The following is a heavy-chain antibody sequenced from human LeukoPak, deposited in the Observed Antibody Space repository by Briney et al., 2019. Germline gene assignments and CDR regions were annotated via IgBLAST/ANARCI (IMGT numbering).Heavy chain of an antibody. J-gene: IGHJ4*02. CDR3: ARREWLYDF. CDR1: GFTFISDS. D-gene: IGHD3-3*01. Sequence: GGSLRLSCAASGFTFISDSMNWVRQAPGKVEERDSYNSSSSSTIYYADSVKGRFTISRHNAKNPLYLQMNSLRAEHTVLYYCARREWLYDFWGQGTLVTVFS. V-gene: IGHV3-48*01. CDR2: NSSSSSTI.